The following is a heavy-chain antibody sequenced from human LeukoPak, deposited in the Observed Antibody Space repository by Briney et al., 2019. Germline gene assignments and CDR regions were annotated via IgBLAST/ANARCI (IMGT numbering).Heavy chain of an antibody. CDR2: ISSSSSYL. Sequence: GGSLRLSCAASGFTFSSYSMNWVCQAPGKGLEWVSSISSSSSYLYYADSVKGRFTISRDNAKNSLYLQMNSLRAEDTAVYYCARTYYYGSGSSPPDYFDYWGRGTLVTVSS. V-gene: IGHV3-21*01. D-gene: IGHD3-10*01. J-gene: IGHJ4*02. CDR1: GFTFSSYS. CDR3: ARTYYYGSGSSPPDYFDY.